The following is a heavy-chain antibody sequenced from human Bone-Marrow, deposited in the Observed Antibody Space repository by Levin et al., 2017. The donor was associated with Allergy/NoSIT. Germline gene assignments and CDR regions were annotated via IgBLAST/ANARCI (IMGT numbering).Heavy chain of an antibody. CDR2: IYWDDTQ. J-gene: IGHJ3*02. CDR1: SLTTSGVG. Sequence: SLTTSGVGVGWIRQPPGKALEWLALIYWDDTQGYSPSLKNRLTITKDTSKNQVVLRMTSLDPVDTATYYCAQRARWGTTAAPGAIDIWGLGTLVTVSS. CDR3: AQRARWGTTAAPGAIDI. D-gene: IGHD3-16*01. V-gene: IGHV2-5*02.